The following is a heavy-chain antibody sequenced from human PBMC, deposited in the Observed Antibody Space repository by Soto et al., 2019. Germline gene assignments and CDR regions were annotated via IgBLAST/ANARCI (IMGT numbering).Heavy chain of an antibody. V-gene: IGHV4-59*01. Sequence: PSETLSLTCSVSGGSTSSYYWSWIRQPPGKGLEWIGYIYYSGNTNYNPSLKSRVTISVDTSKNQVSLKVYSVTAADTALYYCASSGRDLGSSSPKGKNYYSYYGLDVWGQGTTVTV. J-gene: IGHJ6*02. CDR1: GGSTSSYY. CDR3: ASSGRDLGSSSPKGKNYYSYYGLDV. CDR2: IYYSGNT. D-gene: IGHD6-13*01.